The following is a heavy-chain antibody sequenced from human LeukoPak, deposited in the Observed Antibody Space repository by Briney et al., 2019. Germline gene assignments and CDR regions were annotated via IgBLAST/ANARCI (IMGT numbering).Heavy chain of an antibody. V-gene: IGHV1-8*01. CDR1: GDTFIIND. CDR2: MNPNSGNT. J-gene: IGHJ6*02. CDR3: ARAYYYDSSGYYYVLPNYYYGMDV. Sequence: ASVKVSCKASGDTFIINDINWVRQATGQGLEWMGWMNPNSGNTGYAQKFQGRVTMTRNTSISTAYMELSSLRSEDTAVYYCARAYYYDSSGYYYVLPNYYYGMDVWGQGTTVTVSS. D-gene: IGHD3-22*01.